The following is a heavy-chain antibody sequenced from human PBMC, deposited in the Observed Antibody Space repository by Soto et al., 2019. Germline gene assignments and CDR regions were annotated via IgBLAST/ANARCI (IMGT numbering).Heavy chain of an antibody. D-gene: IGHD6-13*01. J-gene: IGHJ4*02. V-gene: IGHV4-31*03. CDR1: GGSISSGGYY. CDR2: IYYSGST. CDR3: ARVDSSWPTPRFDY. Sequence: SETLSLTCTVSGGSISSGGYYWSWIRQHPGKGLEWIGYIYYSGSTYYNPSLKSRVTISVDTSKNQFSLKLSSVTAADTAVYYCARVDSSWPTPRFDYWGQGTLVTVSS.